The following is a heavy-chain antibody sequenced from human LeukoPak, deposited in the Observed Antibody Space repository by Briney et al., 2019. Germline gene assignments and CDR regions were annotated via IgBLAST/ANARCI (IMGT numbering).Heavy chain of an antibody. V-gene: IGHV4-34*01. J-gene: IGHJ4*02. Sequence: SETLSFTCAVYGGSFSGYYWSWIRQPPGKGLEWIGEINHSGSTNYNPSLKSRVTISVDTSKNQFSLKLSSVTAADTAVHHCARVTHYYDSSGYSPIFDYWGQGTLVTVSS. D-gene: IGHD3-22*01. CDR3: ARVTHYYDSSGYSPIFDY. CDR2: INHSGST. CDR1: GGSFSGYY.